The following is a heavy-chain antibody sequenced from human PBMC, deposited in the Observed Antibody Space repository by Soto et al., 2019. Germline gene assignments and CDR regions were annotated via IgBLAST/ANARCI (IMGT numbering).Heavy chain of an antibody. CDR3: ARLRDGYNRDLDL. Sequence: SETLSLTCTVSDDSLISSRYYWGWIRQPPGEALEWIGSISYSGITSYNPSLKCRVTISDDTSKNQCSLKLTSVTAADTAVYYCARLRDGYNRDLDLWGQGTLVTVSS. V-gene: IGHV4-39*01. CDR2: ISYSGIT. J-gene: IGHJ5*02. D-gene: IGHD1-1*01. CDR1: DDSLISSRYY.